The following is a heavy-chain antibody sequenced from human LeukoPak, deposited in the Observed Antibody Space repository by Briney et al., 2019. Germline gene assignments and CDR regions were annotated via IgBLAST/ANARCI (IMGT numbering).Heavy chain of an antibody. J-gene: IGHJ5*02. CDR1: GFTFSSYS. Sequence: GGSLRLSCAASGFTFSSYSMNWVRKAPGKGLEWVSYISSSSSTIYYADSVKGRFTISRDNAKNSLYLQMNSLRAEDTAVYYCARETDEYSSSPWFDPWGKGTLVTVSS. CDR3: ARETDEYSSSPWFDP. CDR2: ISSSSSTI. D-gene: IGHD6-6*01. V-gene: IGHV3-48*01.